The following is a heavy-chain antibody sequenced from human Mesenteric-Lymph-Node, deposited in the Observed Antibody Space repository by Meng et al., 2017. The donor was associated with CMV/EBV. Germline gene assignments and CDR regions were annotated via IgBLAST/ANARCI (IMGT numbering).Heavy chain of an antibody. J-gene: IGHJ3*02. Sequence: GGSLRLSCAASGFTFSNYAMSWVRQAPGKGLEWVSAIIAGGGTTYYTDSVKGRFTISRDNSKNTLYLQMNSLRAEDTAVYYCAKDAGTATGLSALDIWGQGAVVTVSS. V-gene: IGHV3-23*01. CDR3: AKDAGTATGLSALDI. D-gene: IGHD6-13*01. CDR1: GFTFSNYA. CDR2: IIAGGGTT.